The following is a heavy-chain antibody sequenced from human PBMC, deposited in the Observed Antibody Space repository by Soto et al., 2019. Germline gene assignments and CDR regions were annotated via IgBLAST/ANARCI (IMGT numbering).Heavy chain of an antibody. CDR2: IYYSGST. Sequence: SETLSLTCTVSGVSISTYYWNWVRQPPGKGLEWIGYIYYSGSTNYNPSLKSRVTISIDTSKNQFSLKLSSVTAADTAIYYCTTWGYNGSYDWGQGALVT. CDR3: TTWGYNGSYD. CDR1: GVSISTYY. V-gene: IGHV4-59*08. J-gene: IGHJ1*01. D-gene: IGHD3-16*01.